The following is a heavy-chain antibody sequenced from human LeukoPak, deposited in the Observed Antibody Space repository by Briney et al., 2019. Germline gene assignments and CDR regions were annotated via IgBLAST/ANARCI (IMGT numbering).Heavy chain of an antibody. D-gene: IGHD6-13*01. Sequence: SETLSLTCTVSRGSVSSSNYYWGWIRQPPGKGLEWIGYIYYSGSTNYNPSLKSRVTISVDTSKNQFSLKLSSVTAADTAVYYCARTTEAHSWRTRYYDYYMDVWGKGTTVTVSS. V-gene: IGHV4-61*01. CDR3: ARTTEAHSWRTRYYDYYMDV. CDR1: RGSVSSSNYY. J-gene: IGHJ6*03. CDR2: IYYSGST.